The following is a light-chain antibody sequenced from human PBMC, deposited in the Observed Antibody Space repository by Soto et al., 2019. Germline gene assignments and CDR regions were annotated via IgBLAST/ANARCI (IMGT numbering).Light chain of an antibody. J-gene: IGKJ3*01. V-gene: IGKV3-15*01. CDR2: GAS. CDR1: QSVSSN. Sequence: EIVMTQSPATLSVSPGERATLSCRASQSVSSNLAWYQQKPGQAPMLLIYGASTRATGIPARFSGSGSGTEFTLTISSLQSEDFAVYYCQQYNNWPPIFGPGTKVDIK. CDR3: QQYNNWPPI.